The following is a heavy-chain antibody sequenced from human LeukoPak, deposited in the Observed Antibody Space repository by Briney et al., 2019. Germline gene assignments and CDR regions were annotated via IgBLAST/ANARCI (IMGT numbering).Heavy chain of an antibody. J-gene: IGHJ4*02. CDR1: GGSFSGYY. D-gene: IGHD4-17*01. V-gene: IGHV4-34*01. Sequence: PSETLSLTCAVYGGSFSGYYWSWIRQPPGKGLEWIGEINHSGSTNYNPSLKSRVTISVDTSKNQFSLKPSSVTAADTAVYYCARGDDYGDYMIDYWGQGTLVTVSS. CDR3: ARGDDYGDYMIDY. CDR2: INHSGST.